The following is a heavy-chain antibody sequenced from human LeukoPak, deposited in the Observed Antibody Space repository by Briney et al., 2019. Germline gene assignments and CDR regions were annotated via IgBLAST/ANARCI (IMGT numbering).Heavy chain of an antibody. J-gene: IGHJ4*02. Sequence: SETLSLTCTVSGGSISSSSYYWGWIRQPPGKGLEWIGSIYYSGSTYYNPSLKSRVTISVDTSKNQFSLKLSSVTAADTAVYYCAGHLVPAAIYYWGQGTLVTVSS. D-gene: IGHD2-2*02. CDR2: IYYSGST. CDR3: AGHLVPAAIYY. V-gene: IGHV4-39*01. CDR1: GGSISSSSYY.